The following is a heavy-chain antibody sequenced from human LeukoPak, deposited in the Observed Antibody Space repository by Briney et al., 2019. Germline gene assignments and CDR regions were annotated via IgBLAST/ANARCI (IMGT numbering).Heavy chain of an antibody. CDR2: IKQDGSET. CDR3: ARGVPSGVDYFDY. Sequence: GESLRLSCAASGFTFSSYWMSWVRQAPGKGLEWVASIKQDGSETSYADSVKGRFTISRDNAKNSLFLQMSSLRAEDTAVYFCARGVPSGVDYFDYWGQGTLVTVSS. CDR1: GFTFSSYW. J-gene: IGHJ4*02. D-gene: IGHD6-19*01. V-gene: IGHV3-7*01.